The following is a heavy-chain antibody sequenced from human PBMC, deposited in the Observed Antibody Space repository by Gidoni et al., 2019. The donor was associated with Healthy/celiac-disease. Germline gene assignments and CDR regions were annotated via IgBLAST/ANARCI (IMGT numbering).Heavy chain of an antibody. CDR2: INSDGSST. V-gene: IGHV3-74*01. J-gene: IGHJ3*02. CDR3: ARVSVGGLGELSSYDAFDI. Sequence: EVQLVESGGGLVHPGGSLRLSCAASGFPFRSYWMHWVRQAPGKGLVWVSRINSDGSSTSYADSVKGRFTISRDNAKNTLYLQMNSLRAEDTAVYYCARVSVGGLGELSSYDAFDIWGQGTMVTVSS. D-gene: IGHD3-16*02. CDR1: GFPFRSYW.